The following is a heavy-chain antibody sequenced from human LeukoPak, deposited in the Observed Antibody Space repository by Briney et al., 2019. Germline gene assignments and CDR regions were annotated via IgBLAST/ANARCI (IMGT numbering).Heavy chain of an antibody. CDR3: LRSSIWQVDY. J-gene: IGHJ4*02. D-gene: IGHD6-13*01. CDR1: GFTFSSYW. V-gene: IGHV3-74*01. Sequence: PGGSLRLSCAASGFTFSSYWMHWVRQAPGKGLVWVSGINSDGSTTTYADSVKGRFTISRDNAKNTLYLQMNSLRAEDTAVYYCLRSSIWQVDYWGQGTLVTVSS. CDR2: INSDGSTT.